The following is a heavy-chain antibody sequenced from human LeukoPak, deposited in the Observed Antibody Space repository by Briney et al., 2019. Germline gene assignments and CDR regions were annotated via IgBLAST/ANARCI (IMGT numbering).Heavy chain of an antibody. CDR2: ISSSSSYT. CDR3: ASGKLWFGELSSFDY. V-gene: IGHV3-11*06. J-gene: IGHJ4*02. CDR1: GFTFSDYY. D-gene: IGHD3-10*01. Sequence: GGSLRLSCAASGFTFSDYYMSWIRQAPGKGLEWVSYISSSSSYTNYADSVKGRFTISRDNAKNSLYLQMNSLRAEDTAVYYCASGKLWFGELSSFDYWGQGTLVTVPS.